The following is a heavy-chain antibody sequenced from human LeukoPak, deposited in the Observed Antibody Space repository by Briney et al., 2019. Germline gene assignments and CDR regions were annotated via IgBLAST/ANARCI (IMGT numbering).Heavy chain of an antibody. Sequence: PGGSLRLSCAASGFTFSSYSMNWVRQAPGKGLEWVSSISSSSSYIYYADSVKGRFTISRDNAKNSLYLQMNSLRAEDTAVYYCARESAPPPLWFGELGSPYYYYMDVWGKGTTVTVSS. J-gene: IGHJ6*03. V-gene: IGHV3-21*01. CDR2: ISSSSSYI. CDR3: ARESAPPPLWFGELGSPYYYYMDV. D-gene: IGHD3-10*01. CDR1: GFTFSSYS.